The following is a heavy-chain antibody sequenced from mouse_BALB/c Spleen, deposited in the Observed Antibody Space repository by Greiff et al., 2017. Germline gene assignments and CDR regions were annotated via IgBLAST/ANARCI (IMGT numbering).Heavy chain of an antibody. Sequence: QVQLQQSAAELARPGASVKMSCKASGYTFTSYTMHWVKQRPGQGLEWIGYINPSSGYTEYNQKFKVKTTLTADKSSSTAYMQLSSLTSEDSAVYYCAILTTAIDYWGQGTTLTVSS. D-gene: IGHD1-2*01. CDR3: AILTTAIDY. CDR1: GYTFTSYT. CDR2: INPSSGYT. J-gene: IGHJ2*01. V-gene: IGHV1-4*02.